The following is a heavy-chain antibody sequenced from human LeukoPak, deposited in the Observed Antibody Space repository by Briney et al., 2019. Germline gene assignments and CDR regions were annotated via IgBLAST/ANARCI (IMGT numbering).Heavy chain of an antibody. CDR2: TYYRSKWYN. V-gene: IGHV6-1*01. D-gene: IGHD1-26*01. CDR1: GDSVSSNSAA. J-gene: IGHJ2*01. Sequence: SQTLSLTCAISGDSVSSNSAAWNWIKQSPSRGLEWLGRTYYRSKWYNDYAVSVKSRITINPDTSKNQFSLQLNSVTPEDTAVYYCARVEDMGDYRYWYFEVWGRGTLVAVSS. CDR3: ARVEDMGDYRYWYFEV.